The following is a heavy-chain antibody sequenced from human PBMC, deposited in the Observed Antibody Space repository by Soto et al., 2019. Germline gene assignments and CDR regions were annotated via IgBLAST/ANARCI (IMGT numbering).Heavy chain of an antibody. CDR3: ARSPYRGASLRAGFDY. D-gene: IGHD1-26*01. CDR2: INPSGGST. J-gene: IGHJ4*02. V-gene: IGHV1-46*03. CDR1: GYTFTSYY. Sequence: QVQLVQSGAEVKKPGASVKLSCKASGYTFTSYYMHWVRQAPGQGLEWMGIINPSGGSTSYAQKFQGRVTMTRDTSTSTVYMELSSLRSEDTAVYYCARSPYRGASLRAGFDYWGQGTLVTVSS.